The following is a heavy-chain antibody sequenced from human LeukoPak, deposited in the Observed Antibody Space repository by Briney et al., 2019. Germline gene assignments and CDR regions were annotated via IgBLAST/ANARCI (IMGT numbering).Heavy chain of an antibody. D-gene: IGHD3-10*01. CDR3: ARAELWFGEFQGDY. J-gene: IGHJ4*02. CDR1: GGSFSGYY. V-gene: IGHV4-34*01. Sequence: SETLSLTCAVYGGSFSGYYWSWIRQPPGKGLEWIGEINHSGSTNYNPSLKSRVTISVDTSKNQFSLKLSSVTAADTAVYYCARAELWFGEFQGDYWGQGTLVTVSS. CDR2: INHSGST.